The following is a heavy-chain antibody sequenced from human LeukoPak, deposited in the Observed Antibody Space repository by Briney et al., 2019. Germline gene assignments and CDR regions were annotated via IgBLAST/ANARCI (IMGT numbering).Heavy chain of an antibody. J-gene: IGHJ4*02. D-gene: IGHD3-22*01. CDR3: ARVAPDYYDSSGGFDY. Sequence: SETLSLTCTVSSGSITSYYWSWIRQPPGKGLEYIGHIYYTGTTDYNPSLKSRVTMSVDTSKNQFSLKLSSVTAADTAMYYCARVAPDYYDSSGGFDYWGQGTLVTVSS. CDR2: IYYTGTT. V-gene: IGHV4-59*01. CDR1: SGSITSYY.